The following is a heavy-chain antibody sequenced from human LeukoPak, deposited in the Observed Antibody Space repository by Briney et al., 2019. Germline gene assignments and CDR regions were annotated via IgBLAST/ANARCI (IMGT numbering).Heavy chain of an antibody. V-gene: IGHV4-39*07. CDR1: GGSISSSSYY. D-gene: IGHD3-22*01. Sequence: KTSETLSLTCTVSGGSISSSSYYWGWIRQPPGKGLEWIGRIYYSGSTYYNPSLKSRVTISVDTSKNQFSLKLSSVTAADTAVYYCARDKEDYYDSSVEDWFDPWGQGTLVTVSS. J-gene: IGHJ5*02. CDR2: IYYSGST. CDR3: ARDKEDYYDSSVEDWFDP.